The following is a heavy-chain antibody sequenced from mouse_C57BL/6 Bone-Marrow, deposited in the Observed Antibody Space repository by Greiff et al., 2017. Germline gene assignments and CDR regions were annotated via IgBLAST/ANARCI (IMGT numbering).Heavy chain of an antibody. CDR3: AREKSITTVVASFPHWYFDV. J-gene: IGHJ1*03. Sequence: EVQRVESEGGLVQPGSSMKLSCTASGFTFSDYYMAWVRQVPEKGLEWVANINYDGSSTYYLDSLKSRFIISRDNAKNILYLQMSSLKSEDTATYYCAREKSITTVVASFPHWYFDVWGTGTTVTVSS. D-gene: IGHD1-1*01. V-gene: IGHV5-16*01. CDR1: GFTFSDYY. CDR2: INYDGSST.